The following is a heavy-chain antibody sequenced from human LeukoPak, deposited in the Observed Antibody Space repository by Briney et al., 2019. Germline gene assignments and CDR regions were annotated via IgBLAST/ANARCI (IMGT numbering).Heavy chain of an antibody. Sequence: GGSLRLSCAASGFTFNIYGMNWVRQAPGKGLEWVSGISGSGVSTDYAGSVKGRFTTSRDNSKNMVYLQMNTLRAEDTATYYCAKDRGPYIGIDNNWLHPWGQGTLVTVSS. CDR1: GFTFNIYG. J-gene: IGHJ5*02. V-gene: IGHV3-23*01. D-gene: IGHD1-26*01. CDR3: AKDRGPYIGIDNNWLHP. CDR2: ISGSGVST.